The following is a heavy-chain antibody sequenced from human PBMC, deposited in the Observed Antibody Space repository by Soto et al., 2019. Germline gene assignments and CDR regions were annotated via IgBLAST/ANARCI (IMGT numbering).Heavy chain of an antibody. CDR1: GGSISTYY. Sequence: SETLSLTCSVSGGSISTYYCSWIRQPPGKGLEWIGTISYSGSTYYNPSLKSRVTISVDTSKNQFSLNLSSVTAADTAVYYCARLRYSTSSGANWFDPWGQGTLVTVSS. CDR3: ARLRYSTSSGANWFDP. D-gene: IGHD6-6*01. CDR2: ISYSGST. V-gene: IGHV4-59*05. J-gene: IGHJ5*02.